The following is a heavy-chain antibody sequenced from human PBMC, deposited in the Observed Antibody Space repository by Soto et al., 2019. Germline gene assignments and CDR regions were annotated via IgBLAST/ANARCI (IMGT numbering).Heavy chain of an antibody. V-gene: IGHV4-30-4*01. CDR2: VFYSGAT. CDR1: GGPIKTGEYA. Sequence: SETPYLTCKVSGGPIKTGEYAWNWIRQPTGKGLDWIGYVFYSGATNYSPSLKSRAAIAMDTSKNHFSLSQTSVTAADTAVYYCARAGFSYGRLLFWGQGIRVTVSS. D-gene: IGHD3-10*01. CDR3: ARAGFSYGRLLF. J-gene: IGHJ4*02.